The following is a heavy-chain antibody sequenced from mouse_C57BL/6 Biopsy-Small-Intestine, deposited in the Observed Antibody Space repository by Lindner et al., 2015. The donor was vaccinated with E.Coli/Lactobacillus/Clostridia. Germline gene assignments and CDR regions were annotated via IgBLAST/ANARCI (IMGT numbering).Heavy chain of an antibody. D-gene: IGHD2-2*01. J-gene: IGHJ2*01. Sequence: VQLQESGPELVKPGASVKMSCKASGYTFTDYNMRWVKQSLGKSLEWIGYINPKTGKPTYNQKFKDKATLTVSKSASAAYMELRSLTWDDSAVYYCAAYGYDFDNWGQGTTLTLSS. CDR1: GYTFTDYN. V-gene: IGHV1-22*01. CDR3: AAYGYDFDN. CDR2: INPKTGKP.